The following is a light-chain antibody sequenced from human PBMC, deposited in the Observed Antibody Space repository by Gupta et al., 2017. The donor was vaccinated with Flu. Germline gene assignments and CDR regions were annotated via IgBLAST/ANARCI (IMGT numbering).Light chain of an antibody. CDR1: SGYNNEA. J-gene: IGLJ3*02. CDR3: QNWGSGIEV. Sequence: KTTCTSESGYNNEANEGYQQQQEKGPRYLMKVNRDGSHSKGDGVPDCCSGSGSGAERHITSSRPEDEDEDDYYCQNWGSGIEVFGGGTRLTAL. CDR2: VNRDGSH. V-gene: IGLV4-69*01.